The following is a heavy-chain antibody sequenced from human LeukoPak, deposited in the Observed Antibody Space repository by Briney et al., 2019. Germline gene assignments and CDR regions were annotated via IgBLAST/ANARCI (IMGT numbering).Heavy chain of an antibody. J-gene: IGHJ4*02. CDR3: ARSTRGGFDY. CDR1: GGSISSGGYS. CDR2: IYHSGST. D-gene: IGHD3-10*01. Sequence: SQTLSLTCAVSGGSISSGGYSWSWTRQPPGQGLEWIGYIYHSGSTYYNPSLKSRVTISVDRSKNQFSLKLSSVTAADTAVYYCARSTRGGFDYWGQGTLVTVSS. V-gene: IGHV4-30-2*01.